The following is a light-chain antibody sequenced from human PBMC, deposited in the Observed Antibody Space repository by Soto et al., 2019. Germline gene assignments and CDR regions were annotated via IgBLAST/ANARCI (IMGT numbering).Light chain of an antibody. CDR3: QQYNSWPYT. CDR1: QSVSNT. CDR2: GAS. V-gene: IGKV3-15*01. J-gene: IGKJ2*01. Sequence: EIVMTQSPATLSVSPGERATLSCRAGQSVSNTLAWYQQKPGQAPRLLIYGASTRATGIPARFSGSGSGTEFTLTISSLLSEDFAVYYCQQYNSWPYTFGQGTKVDIK.